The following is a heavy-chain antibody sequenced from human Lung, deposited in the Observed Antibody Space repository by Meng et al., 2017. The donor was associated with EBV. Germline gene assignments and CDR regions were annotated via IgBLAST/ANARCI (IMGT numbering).Heavy chain of an antibody. J-gene: IGHJ4*02. Sequence: QVQLVQSASELKKPGDAMKVSCKASGYTFPRHATNWVRQDPGQGLEWMGWMTTKAENFTYAQGFTRQFVFSLDTSASTAYLQISSLKAEDTAMYYCARDDNGFPDYWGQGTLVTVSS. CDR1: GYTFPRHA. D-gene: IGHD1-14*01. CDR2: MTTKAENF. CDR3: ARDDNGFPDY. V-gene: IGHV7-4-1*02.